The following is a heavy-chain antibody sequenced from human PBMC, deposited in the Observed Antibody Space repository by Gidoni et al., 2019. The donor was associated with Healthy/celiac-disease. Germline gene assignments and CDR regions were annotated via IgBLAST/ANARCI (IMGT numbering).Heavy chain of an antibody. D-gene: IGHD1-26*01. V-gene: IGHV3-73*01. Sequence: EVQLVESGGGLVQPGGSLKLSCAASGFTFSGSAMHWVRQASGKGLEWVGRIRSKANSYATAYAASMKGRFTISRDDSKNTAYLQMNSLKTEDTAVYYCTRHLEGATARPYYYGMDVWGQGTTVTVSS. CDR2: IRSKANSYAT. CDR3: TRHLEGATARPYYYGMDV. CDR1: GFTFSGSA. J-gene: IGHJ6*02.